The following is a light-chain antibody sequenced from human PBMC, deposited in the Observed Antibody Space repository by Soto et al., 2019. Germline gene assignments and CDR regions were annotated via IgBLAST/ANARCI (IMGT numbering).Light chain of an antibody. CDR3: QQRNDWRRGT. Sequence: EIVLTQSPATLSLSPGERATLSCRASQSVGSYLVWYQQKPGQAPRFLIYDASNRATGIPARFSGSGSGTDFTLTVSSLEPEDFAVYYCQQRNDWRRGTFGQGTRLEIK. V-gene: IGKV3-11*01. CDR2: DAS. J-gene: IGKJ5*01. CDR1: QSVGSY.